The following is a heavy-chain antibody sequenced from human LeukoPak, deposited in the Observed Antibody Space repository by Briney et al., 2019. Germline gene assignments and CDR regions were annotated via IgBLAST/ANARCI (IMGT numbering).Heavy chain of an antibody. V-gene: IGHV3-21*01. CDR2: ISGSSNYI. CDR1: GFTFSTFS. Sequence: GGSLRLSCAASGFTFSTFSMNWVRQAPGKGLEWVSSISGSSNYIYYADSVKGRFTISRDNAKNSLYLQMNSLRAEDTAVYYCASAWHLGIVVVMLDYWGQGTLVTVSS. D-gene: IGHD3-22*01. CDR3: ASAWHLGIVVVMLDY. J-gene: IGHJ4*02.